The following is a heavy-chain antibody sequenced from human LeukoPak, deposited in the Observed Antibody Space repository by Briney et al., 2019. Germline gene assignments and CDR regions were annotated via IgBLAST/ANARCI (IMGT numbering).Heavy chain of an antibody. CDR1: GFTFDDYA. CDR3: AKGRQSLYYFDY. CDR2: ISWNSGSI. J-gene: IGHJ4*02. Sequence: GGSLRLSCAASGFTFDDYAMHWVRQAPGKSLEWVSGISWNSGSIGYADSVKGRFTISRDNAKNSLYLQMNSLRAEDTALYYCAKGRQSLYYFDYWGQGTLVTVSS. V-gene: IGHV3-9*01.